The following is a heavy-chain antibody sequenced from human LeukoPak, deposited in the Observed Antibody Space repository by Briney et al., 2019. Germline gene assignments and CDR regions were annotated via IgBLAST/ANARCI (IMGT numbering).Heavy chain of an antibody. CDR2: IKYDGSYT. D-gene: IGHD2-2*01. J-gene: IGHJ4*02. V-gene: IGHV3-74*01. CDR1: GFSLSDHW. CDR3: ARDSSSVPEY. Sequence: GGSLRLSCAASGFSLSDHWMYWVRQGPGKGLVWLSRIKYDGSYTSYADSVKGRFTVSRANAKNTLYLQMNSLRAEDTAVYYCARDSSSVPEYWGQGTPVTVSS.